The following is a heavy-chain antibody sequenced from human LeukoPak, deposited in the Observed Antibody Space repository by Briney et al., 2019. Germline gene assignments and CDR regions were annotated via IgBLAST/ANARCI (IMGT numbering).Heavy chain of an antibody. V-gene: IGHV1-69*04. J-gene: IGHJ4*02. D-gene: IGHD3-10*01. CDR1: GGTFSSYA. Sequence: GSSVKVSCKASGGTFSSYAISWVRQAPGQGLEWMGRIIPILGIANYAQKFQGRVTITADKSTSTAYMELSSLRSEDTAVYYCARGNRHITMVRGPQGYWGQGTLVTVSS. CDR2: IIPILGIA. CDR3: ARGNRHITMVRGPQGY.